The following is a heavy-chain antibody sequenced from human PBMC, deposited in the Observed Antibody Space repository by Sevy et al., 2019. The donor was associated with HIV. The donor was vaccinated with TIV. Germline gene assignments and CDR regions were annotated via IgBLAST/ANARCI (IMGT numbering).Heavy chain of an antibody. CDR3: ARSPPVVVVPGGASWFDP. J-gene: IGHJ5*02. CDR1: DGSFSGYY. CDR2: INESGIT. D-gene: IGHD2-2*01. Sequence: SETLSLTCAVHDGSFSGYYWNWIRQLPGKGLEWIGEINESGITNYNPSLKSRVTISVDTSKKQFSLKLNSVTAADTAVYFCARSPPVVVVPGGASWFDPWGQGTLVTVS. V-gene: IGHV4-34*01.